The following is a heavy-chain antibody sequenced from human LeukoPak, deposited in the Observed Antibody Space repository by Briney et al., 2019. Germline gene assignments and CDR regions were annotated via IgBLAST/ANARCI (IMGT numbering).Heavy chain of an antibody. V-gene: IGHV4-4*07. D-gene: IGHD2-21*02. CDR3: AREDSYGDYYFHY. CDR2: ISISGST. CDR1: GGSISNYY. Sequence: SETLSLTSTVSGGSISNYYWSWIRQPAGKGLEWIGRISISGSTNYNSSLKSRVTMSVDTSKNQFSLKLSSVTAADTAVYYCAREDSYGDYYFHYWGQGTLVTVSS. J-gene: IGHJ4*02.